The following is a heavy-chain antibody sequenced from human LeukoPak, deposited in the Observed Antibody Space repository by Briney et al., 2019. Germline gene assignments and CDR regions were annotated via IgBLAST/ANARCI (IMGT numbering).Heavy chain of an antibody. Sequence: GGSLRLSCAASGCSVSTYAMSWVRQAPGKGLEWVSSIIATGDSTYYADSVKGRFTISRDNSKNTLYLQMNSLRAEDTAIYYCAKDLRTYGSGIYRLPTVIFNYWGQGTLVTVSS. CDR2: IIATGDST. V-gene: IGHV3-23*01. CDR1: GCSVSTYA. CDR3: AKDLRTYGSGIYRLPTVIFNY. D-gene: IGHD3-10*01. J-gene: IGHJ4*02.